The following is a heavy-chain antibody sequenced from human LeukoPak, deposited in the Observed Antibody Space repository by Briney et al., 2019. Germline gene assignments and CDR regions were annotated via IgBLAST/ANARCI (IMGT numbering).Heavy chain of an antibody. Sequence: GGSLRLSCVVSGFSFSTNGMHWVRQAPGKELEWVALLWYDGVIQYYPDSVKGRFTISRDSSTNTVYLQMDSLRVEDTAVYYCARDLGHCSTGACYSTYLDYWGQGTLVTVSS. V-gene: IGHV3-33*01. D-gene: IGHD2-15*01. CDR1: GFSFSTNG. CDR2: LWYDGVIQ. CDR3: ARDLGHCSTGACYSTYLDY. J-gene: IGHJ4*02.